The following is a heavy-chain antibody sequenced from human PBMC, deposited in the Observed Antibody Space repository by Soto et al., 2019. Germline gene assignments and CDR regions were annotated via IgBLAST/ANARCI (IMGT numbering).Heavy chain of an antibody. Sequence: QVHLVESGGGVVQPGTSLRLSCAASGFIFSSFGMHWVRQAPGKGPEWVAVISYDGIDYNYADSVKGRFTISRDNSKNTVYLQMNSLRAEDTAMYYCAKDKSEMATVSFGSWGQGTLITVSS. CDR3: AKDKSEMATVSFGS. D-gene: IGHD4-4*01. CDR1: GFIFSSFG. V-gene: IGHV3-30*18. J-gene: IGHJ4*02. CDR2: ISYDGIDY.